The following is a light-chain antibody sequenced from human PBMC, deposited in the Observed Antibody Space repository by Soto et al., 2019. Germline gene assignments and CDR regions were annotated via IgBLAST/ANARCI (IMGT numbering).Light chain of an antibody. CDR3: QQRINWPLT. CDR1: PSISSH. CDR2: GAS. V-gene: IGKV3-11*01. Sequence: EIVLTQSPATLSLSPGERATLSCRASPSISSHLAWYQQKPGQAPRLLIYGASNMATGIPARFSGSGSGTDFTLTISSLEPEDFAVCYCQQRINWPLTFGGGTKVEIK. J-gene: IGKJ4*01.